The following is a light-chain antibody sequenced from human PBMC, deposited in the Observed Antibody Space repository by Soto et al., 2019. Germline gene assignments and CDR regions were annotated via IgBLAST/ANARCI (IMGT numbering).Light chain of an antibody. CDR2: GAS. V-gene: IGKV3-15*01. J-gene: IGKJ5*01. Sequence: EIVLTQSPGTLSLSPGERATLSCRASQSVSNNYLAWYQQKPGQAPRLLIYGASTRATGIPARFSGSGSGTDFTLTISSLEPEDFAVYYCQQYNNWPPSITFGQGTRLEI. CDR3: QQYNNWPPSIT. CDR1: QSVSNN.